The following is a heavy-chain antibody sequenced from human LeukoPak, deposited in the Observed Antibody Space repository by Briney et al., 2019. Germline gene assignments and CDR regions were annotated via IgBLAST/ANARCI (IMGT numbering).Heavy chain of an antibody. CDR3: ARRDSSWYIAFDI. D-gene: IGHD6-13*01. J-gene: IGHJ3*02. Sequence: GASVKVSCKASGGTFSSYATSWVRQAPGQGLEWMGGIIPIFGTANYAQKFQGRVTITADESTSTAYMELSSLRSEDTAVYYCARRDSSWYIAFDIWGQGTMVTVSS. V-gene: IGHV1-69*13. CDR1: GGTFSSYA. CDR2: IIPIFGTA.